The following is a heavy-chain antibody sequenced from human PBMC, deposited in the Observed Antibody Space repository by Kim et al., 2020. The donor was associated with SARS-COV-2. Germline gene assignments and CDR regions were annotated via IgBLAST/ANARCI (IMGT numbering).Heavy chain of an antibody. CDR3: AGYRRADDAEYFQH. Sequence: SETLSLTCAVSGGSISSSNWWSWVRQPPGKGLEWIGEIYHSGSTNYNPSLKSRVAISVDKSKNQFSLKLSSVTAADTAVYYCAGYRRADDAEYFQHWGQGTLVTVSS. V-gene: IGHV4-4*02. CDR1: GGSISSSNW. J-gene: IGHJ1*01. D-gene: IGHD6-19*01. CDR2: IYHSGST.